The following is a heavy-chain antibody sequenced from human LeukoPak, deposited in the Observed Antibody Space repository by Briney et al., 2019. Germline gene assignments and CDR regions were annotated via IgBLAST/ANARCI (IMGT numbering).Heavy chain of an antibody. D-gene: IGHD3-3*01. Sequence: ETLSLTCAVYGGSFSGYYWSWVRQAPGKGLEWVSAISGSGGSTYYADSVKGRFTISRDNSKNTLYLQMNSLRAEDTAVYYCAKATAPSYYDFWSGYYTYWGQGTLVTVSS. CDR2: ISGSGGST. V-gene: IGHV3-23*01. J-gene: IGHJ4*02. CDR3: AKATAPSYYDFWSGYYTY. CDR1: GGSFSGYY.